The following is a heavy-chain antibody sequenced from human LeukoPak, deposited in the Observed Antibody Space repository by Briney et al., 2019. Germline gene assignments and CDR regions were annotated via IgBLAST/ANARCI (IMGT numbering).Heavy chain of an antibody. CDR2: IYYSGST. D-gene: IGHD2-2*01. CDR3: ARLPYCSSTSCDYYYYGMDV. J-gene: IGHJ6*02. Sequence: PSETLSLTCNVSGGSISSYYWSWIRQPPGKGLEWIGYIYYSGSTNYNPSLKSRVTISVDTSKNQFSLKLSSVTAADTAVYYCARLPYCSSTSCDYYYYGMDVWGQGTTVTVSS. V-gene: IGHV4-59*01. CDR1: GGSISSYY.